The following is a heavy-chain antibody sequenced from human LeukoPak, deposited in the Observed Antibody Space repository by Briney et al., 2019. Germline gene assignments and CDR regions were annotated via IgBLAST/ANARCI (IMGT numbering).Heavy chain of an antibody. V-gene: IGHV5-51*01. CDR1: GYTFINYW. CDR3: ARRGYCSSTSCYASFAFDY. Sequence: GESLKISCKGSGYTFINYWISWVRQMPGKGLEWMGNIYPGDSDTRYSPSFQGQVTISADKSISTAYLQWSSLKASDTAMYYCARRGYCSSTSCYASFAFDYWGQGTLVTVSS. J-gene: IGHJ4*02. CDR2: IYPGDSDT. D-gene: IGHD2-2*01.